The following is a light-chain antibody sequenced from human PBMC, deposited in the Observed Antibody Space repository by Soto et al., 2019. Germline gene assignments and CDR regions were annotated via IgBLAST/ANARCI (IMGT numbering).Light chain of an antibody. CDR2: DVN. Sequence: QSALTQPASVSGSPGQSITISCTGTSSDIGAYNFVSWYQQHPGKAPKLMLYDVNIRPSGVSNRFSGSKSGNTASLTISRLEAEDDADYYCTSWTTSTTMIFGGGTKVTVL. V-gene: IGLV2-14*03. CDR3: TSWTTSTTMI. CDR1: SSDIGAYNF. J-gene: IGLJ2*01.